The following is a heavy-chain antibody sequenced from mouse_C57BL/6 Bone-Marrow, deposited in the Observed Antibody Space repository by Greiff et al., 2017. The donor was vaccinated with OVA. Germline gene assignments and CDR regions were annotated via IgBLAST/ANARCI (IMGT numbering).Heavy chain of an antibody. V-gene: IGHV5-9-1*02. CDR1: GFTFSSYA. D-gene: IGHD1-1*01. Sequence: EVKLVESGEGLVKPGGSLKLSCAASGFTFSSYAMSWVRQTPEKRLEWVAYISSGGDYIYYADTVQGRFTISRDNARNNLYLHMIRLKSEDTAMYYCTREVTTVVDYYAMDYWGQGTSATVSS. CDR2: ISSGGDYI. CDR3: TREVTTVVDYYAMDY. J-gene: IGHJ4*01.